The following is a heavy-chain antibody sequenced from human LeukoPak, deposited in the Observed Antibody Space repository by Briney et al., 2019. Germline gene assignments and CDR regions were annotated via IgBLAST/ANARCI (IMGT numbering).Heavy chain of an antibody. J-gene: IGHJ4*02. Sequence: ASVKVSCKASGYSFTSYAMHWVRQALGQRPEWMGWINVDSGNTKYSEKFQDRVTITRDTSAGTAYVELSRLSSEDTAVYYCARRSDSFYFDYWGQGTLVTVSS. D-gene: IGHD3-16*02. CDR1: GYSFTSYA. V-gene: IGHV1-3*01. CDR2: INVDSGNT. CDR3: ARRSDSFYFDY.